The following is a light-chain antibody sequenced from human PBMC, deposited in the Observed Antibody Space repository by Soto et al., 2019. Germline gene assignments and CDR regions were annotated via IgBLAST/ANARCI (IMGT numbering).Light chain of an antibody. V-gene: IGKV1-5*01. CDR1: QSVTSR. CDR2: GAS. CDR3: QQYRTYSLT. Sequence: EIQMTQSPSTLSASVGDRVTLTCRASQSVTSRLAWYQQKPGKAPKLLIYGASNWESGVPSRFSGSGSGTAFTLTIISLQPYDFASYYRQQYRTYSLTFGGGTKVEIK. J-gene: IGKJ4*01.